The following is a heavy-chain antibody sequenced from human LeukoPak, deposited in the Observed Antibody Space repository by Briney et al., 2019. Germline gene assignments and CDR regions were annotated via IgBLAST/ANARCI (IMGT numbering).Heavy chain of an antibody. V-gene: IGHV3-11*01. Sequence: GGSLRLSCAASGSTFSDYYMSWIRQAPGKGLEWVSYISSSGSTIYYADSVKGRFTISRDNAKNSLYLQMNSLRAEDTAVYYCAREGIVATIPFDYWGQGTLVTVSS. CDR2: ISSSGSTI. J-gene: IGHJ4*02. CDR1: GSTFSDYY. D-gene: IGHD5-12*01. CDR3: AREGIVATIPFDY.